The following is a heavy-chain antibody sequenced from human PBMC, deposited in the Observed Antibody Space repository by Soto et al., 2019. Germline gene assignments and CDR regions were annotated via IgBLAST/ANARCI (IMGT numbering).Heavy chain of an antibody. J-gene: IGHJ6*02. Sequence: EVQLVESGGGLVQPGGSLRLSCEASGVTFRNYDMHWVRQGTGKGLEWVSGISAAGDPDYADSVEGRFTISRENAQTSFFLQMNSLRVGDTAVSYCARTDRDFYGLDVWGQGTTVIVSS. CDR3: ARTDRDFYGLDV. CDR2: ISAAGDP. V-gene: IGHV3-13*05. CDR1: GVTFRNYD.